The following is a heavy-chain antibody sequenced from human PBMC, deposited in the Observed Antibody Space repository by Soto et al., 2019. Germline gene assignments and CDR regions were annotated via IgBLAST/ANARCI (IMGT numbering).Heavy chain of an antibody. CDR3: ARIRYSSGWYDY. D-gene: IGHD6-19*01. Sequence: KSSETLSLTCTVSGGSISSSSYYWGWIRQPPGKGLEWIGSIYYSGSTYYNPSLKSRVTISVDTSKNQFSLKLSSVTAADTAVYYCARIRYSSGWYDYWGQGTLVTVSS. CDR1: GGSISSSSYY. J-gene: IGHJ4*02. CDR2: IYYSGST. V-gene: IGHV4-39*01.